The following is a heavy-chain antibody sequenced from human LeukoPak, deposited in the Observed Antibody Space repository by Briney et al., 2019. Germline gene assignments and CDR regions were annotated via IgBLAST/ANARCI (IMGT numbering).Heavy chain of an antibody. CDR3: ARIGGVWGESAY. CDR2: INSDGSST. D-gene: IGHD2-8*02. V-gene: IGHV3-74*01. CDR1: GFTFSSYW. Sequence: PGGSLRLSCAASGFTFSSYWMHWVRQAPGKGLVWVSRINSDGSSTSYTDSVKGRFTISRDNAKNTLYLQMNSLRAEDTAVYYCARIGGVWGESAYWGQGTLVTVSS. J-gene: IGHJ4*02.